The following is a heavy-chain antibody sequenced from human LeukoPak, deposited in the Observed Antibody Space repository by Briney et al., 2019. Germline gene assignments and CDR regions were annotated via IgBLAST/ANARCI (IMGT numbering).Heavy chain of an antibody. D-gene: IGHD6-13*01. Sequence: SETLSLTCTVSGGSISSYYWSWIRQPPGKGLEWIGYIYYSGSTNYNPSLKSRVTISVDTSKNQFSLKLSSVTAAGTAVYYCARDIAAAGINWLDPWSQGTLVTVSS. V-gene: IGHV4-59*01. CDR1: GGSISSYY. J-gene: IGHJ5*02. CDR3: ARDIAAAGINWLDP. CDR2: IYYSGST.